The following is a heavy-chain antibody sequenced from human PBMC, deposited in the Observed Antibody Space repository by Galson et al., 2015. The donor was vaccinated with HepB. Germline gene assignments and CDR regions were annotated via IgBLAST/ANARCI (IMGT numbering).Heavy chain of an antibody. CDR2: IWYDGSNK. D-gene: IGHD6-13*01. V-gene: IGHV3-33*01. CDR1: GFTFSSYG. Sequence: SLRLSCAASGFTFSSYGMHWVRQAPGKGLEWVAVIWYDGSNKYYADSVKGRFTISRDNSKNTLYLQMNSLRAEDTAVYYCAASLGQQLVKDNYYYYYMDVWGKGTTVTVSS. J-gene: IGHJ6*03. CDR3: AASLGQQLVKDNYYYYYMDV.